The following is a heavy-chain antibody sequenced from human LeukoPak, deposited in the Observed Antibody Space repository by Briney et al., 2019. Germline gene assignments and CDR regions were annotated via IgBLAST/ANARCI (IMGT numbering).Heavy chain of an antibody. CDR1: GFSFSTYT. J-gene: IGHJ4*02. V-gene: IGHV3-23*01. D-gene: IGHD6-19*01. CDR3: ARDYTSGWYWDY. Sequence: GGSLRLSCAASGFSFSTYTMSWVRQAPGKGLEWVSTISGDGSTYYADSVRGRFTISRDNSKNTLYLQMNCLRAEDTAVYYCARDYTSGWYWDYWGRGTLVTVSS. CDR2: ISGDGST.